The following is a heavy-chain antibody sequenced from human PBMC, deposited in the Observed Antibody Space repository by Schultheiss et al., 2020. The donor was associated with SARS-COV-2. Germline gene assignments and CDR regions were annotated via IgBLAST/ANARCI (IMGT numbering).Heavy chain of an antibody. CDR2: IYYSGST. V-gene: IGHV4-39*07. CDR1: GGSISSSSYY. CDR3: ARFNLLWNAFDI. D-gene: IGHD2-2*01. J-gene: IGHJ3*02. Sequence: SQTLSLTCTVSGGSISSSSYYWGWIRQPPGKGLEWIGSIYYSGSTNYNPSLKRRVTISVDTSKNQFSLKLSSVTAADTAVYYCARFNLLWNAFDIWGQGTMVTVAS.